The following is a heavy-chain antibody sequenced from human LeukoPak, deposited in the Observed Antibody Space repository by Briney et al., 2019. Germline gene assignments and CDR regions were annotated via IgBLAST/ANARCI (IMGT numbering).Heavy chain of an antibody. Sequence: GGSLRLSCVASGFTFSDYGMHWVRQAPGKGLEWLTVISYDGSNKYYADSVKGRFTISRDNSKNTLFLHMNTLRAEDTAIYYCAKDRTVGASYWYFDLWGRGTLVTVSS. CDR2: ISYDGSNK. CDR1: GFTFSDYG. D-gene: IGHD1-26*01. J-gene: IGHJ2*01. V-gene: IGHV3-30*18. CDR3: AKDRTVGASYWYFDL.